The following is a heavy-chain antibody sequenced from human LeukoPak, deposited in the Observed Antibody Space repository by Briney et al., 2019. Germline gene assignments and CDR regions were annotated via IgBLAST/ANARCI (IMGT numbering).Heavy chain of an antibody. V-gene: IGHV3-30*02. CDR1: GFTFSSYG. CDR3: AKVPEAVGWFGELSTPY. Sequence: GGSLRLSCAASGFTFSSYGMHWVRQAPGKGLEWVAFIRYDGSNKYYADSVKGRFTISRDNSKNTLYLQMNSLRAEDTAVYYCAKVPEAVGWFGELSTPYWGQGTLVTVSS. J-gene: IGHJ4*02. CDR2: IRYDGSNK. D-gene: IGHD3-10*01.